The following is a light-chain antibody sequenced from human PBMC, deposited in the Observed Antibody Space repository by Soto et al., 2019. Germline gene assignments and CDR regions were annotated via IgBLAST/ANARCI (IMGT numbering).Light chain of an antibody. Sequence: EIVLTQSPGTLSLSPGERSTLSCMASQSVNSNYLAWYQQKPGQAPKVLIYRASSRATGIPDRFSGSGSGTDFTLTISRLGPEDFAVYYCQQYGSSPLTFGGGTKVDI. CDR3: QQYGSSPLT. V-gene: IGKV3-20*01. CDR2: RAS. J-gene: IGKJ4*01. CDR1: QSVNSNY.